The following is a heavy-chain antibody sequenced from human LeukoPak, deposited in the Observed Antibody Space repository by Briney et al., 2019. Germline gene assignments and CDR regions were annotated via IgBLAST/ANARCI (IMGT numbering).Heavy chain of an antibody. Sequence: PGGSLRLSCAASGFTFSNYWMSWVRQAPGKGLEWVANIKLDGSEKHYVDSVRGRFTVSRDNAKNSLYLQMNSLRAEDTAVYYCARVQRGIAVALDYWGQGTLATVSS. CDR3: ARVQRGIAVALDY. V-gene: IGHV3-7*04. CDR1: GFTFSNYW. D-gene: IGHD6-19*01. CDR2: IKLDGSEK. J-gene: IGHJ4*02.